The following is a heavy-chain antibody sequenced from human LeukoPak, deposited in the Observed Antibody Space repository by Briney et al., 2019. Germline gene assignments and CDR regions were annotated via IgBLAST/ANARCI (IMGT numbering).Heavy chain of an antibody. J-gene: IGHJ4*02. D-gene: IGHD3-10*01. CDR2: INHSGST. CDR3: ARGAQTMVRGVIMYFDY. V-gene: IGHV4-34*01. Sequence: SETLSLTCAVYGGSFSGYYWSWIRQPTGKGLEWIGEINHSGSTNYNPSLKSRVTISVDTSKNQFSLKLSSVTAADTAVYYCARGAQTMVRGVIMYFDYWGQGTLITVSS. CDR1: GGSFSGYY.